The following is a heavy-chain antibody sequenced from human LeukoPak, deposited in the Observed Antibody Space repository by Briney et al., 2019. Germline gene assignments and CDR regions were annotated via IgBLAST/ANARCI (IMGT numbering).Heavy chain of an antibody. CDR2: INPSGGST. Sequence: EASVKVSCKASGYTFTSYYMHWVRQAPGQGLEWMGIINPSGGSTSYAQKFQGRVTMTRDTSTSTVYMELSSLRSEDTAVYYCARDSSGAAAGPLWYFDLWGRGTLVTVSS. J-gene: IGHJ2*01. D-gene: IGHD6-13*01. V-gene: IGHV1-46*01. CDR3: ARDSSGAAAGPLWYFDL. CDR1: GYTFTSYY.